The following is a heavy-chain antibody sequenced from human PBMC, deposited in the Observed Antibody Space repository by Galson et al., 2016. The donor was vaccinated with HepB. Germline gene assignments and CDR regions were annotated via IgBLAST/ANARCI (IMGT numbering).Heavy chain of an antibody. CDR3: VQGSTAPAV. CDR2: ISRSGDST. J-gene: IGHJ6*04. CDR1: GFTFNNNG. Sequence: SLRLSCAASGFTFNNNGMPWVRQAPGKGLEVVSSISRSGDSTDYADSAKGRFIISRGNTKNTLSLQMNSLRAEDTAVYYCVQGSTAPAVWGKGTTVTVSS. V-gene: IGHV3-23*01. D-gene: IGHD2-2*01.